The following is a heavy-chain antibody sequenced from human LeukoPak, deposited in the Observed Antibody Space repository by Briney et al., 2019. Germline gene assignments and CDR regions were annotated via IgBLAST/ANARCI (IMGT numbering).Heavy chain of an antibody. J-gene: IGHJ6*03. Sequence: SETLSLACTVSGGSISSYYWSWIRQPPGKGLEWIGYIYYSGSTNYNPSLKSRVTISVDTSKNQFSLKLSSVTAADTAVYYCARTTEAHSWRTRYYDYYMDVWGKGTTVTVSS. CDR2: IYYSGST. CDR3: ARTTEAHSWRTRYYDYYMDV. V-gene: IGHV4-59*01. D-gene: IGHD6-13*01. CDR1: GGSISSYY.